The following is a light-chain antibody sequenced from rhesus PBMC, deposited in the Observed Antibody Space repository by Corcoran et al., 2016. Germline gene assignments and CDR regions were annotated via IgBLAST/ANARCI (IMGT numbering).Light chain of an antibody. CDR2: GES. CDR3: QQYGNWPQT. Sequence: EIVMTQSPATLSLSPGERATLSCRASQSVSSNLAWYQQKPGQAPSLRNYGESIRAPGIPDRFSGDGSGTDFTHTLGSLDTADFTVCNSQQYGNWPQTFGQGTKVEIK. CDR1: QSVSSN. V-gene: IGKV3-42*03. J-gene: IGKJ1*01.